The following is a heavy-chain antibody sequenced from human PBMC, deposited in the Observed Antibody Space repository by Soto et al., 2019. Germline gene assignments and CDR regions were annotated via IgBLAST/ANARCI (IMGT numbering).Heavy chain of an antibody. Sequence: SETLSLTCAVYGGSFSGYYWSWIRQPPGKGLEWIGEINHSGSTNYNPSLKSRVTISVDTSKNQFSLKLSSVTAADTAVYYCARAQLWFGELLPRFDYWGQGTLVTVSS. V-gene: IGHV4-34*01. D-gene: IGHD3-10*01. CDR3: ARAQLWFGELLPRFDY. CDR2: INHSGST. J-gene: IGHJ4*02. CDR1: GGSFSGYY.